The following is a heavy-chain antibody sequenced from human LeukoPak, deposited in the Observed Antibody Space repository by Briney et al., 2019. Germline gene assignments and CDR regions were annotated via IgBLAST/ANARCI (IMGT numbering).Heavy chain of an antibody. CDR2: INSDSGGT. Sequence: GASVKVSCKASGYTFTGYYIDWVRQAPGQGLEWMGWINSDSGGTNYAQKFQGRVTMTRDTSTSTAYMELSSLRSDDTAFYYCARDTITVTTPYFDYWGQGTLVTVPS. J-gene: IGHJ4*02. CDR3: ARDTITVTTPYFDY. D-gene: IGHD4-17*01. CDR1: GYTFTGYY. V-gene: IGHV1-2*02.